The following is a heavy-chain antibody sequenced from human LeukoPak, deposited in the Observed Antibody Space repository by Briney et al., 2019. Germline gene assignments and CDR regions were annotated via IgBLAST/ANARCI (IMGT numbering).Heavy chain of an antibody. V-gene: IGHV3-7*01. CDR1: GFTFSSYW. Sequence: PGGSLRLSCAASGFTFSSYWMSWVRQAPGKGLEWVANIKQDGSEKYYVDSVKGRFTISRDNAKNSLYLQMNSLRAEDTAVYYCARAKGTYYYDSSGYYWGQGTLVTVSS. D-gene: IGHD3-22*01. CDR3: ARAKGTYYYDSSGYY. J-gene: IGHJ4*02. CDR2: IKQDGSEK.